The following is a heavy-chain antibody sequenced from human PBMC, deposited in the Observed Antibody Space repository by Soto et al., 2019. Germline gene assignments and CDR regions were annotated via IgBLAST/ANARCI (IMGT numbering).Heavy chain of an antibody. CDR1: CGSISSYY. J-gene: IGHJ6*02. CDR2: IYYSGST. Sequence: PSETLSLTCTVSCGSISSYYWSWIRQPPGKGLEWIGYIYYSGSTNYNPSLKSRVTISVDTSKNPFSLKLSSVSAADTAVYYCARAPLAMDVWGQGTMVTVSS. D-gene: IGHD6-13*01. CDR3: ARAPLAMDV. V-gene: IGHV4-59*01.